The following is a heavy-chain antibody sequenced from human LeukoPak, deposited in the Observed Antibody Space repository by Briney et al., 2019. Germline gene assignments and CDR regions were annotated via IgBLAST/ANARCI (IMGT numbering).Heavy chain of an antibody. Sequence: PVGSLRLSCAASGFSFSDYYMSWIRQAPGKGLEGVSYISTSGSTIDYADSVKGRFTISRDNAKNLLYLQMNSLRAEVTAVYYCARESYYDSSGYRDCYYYVDVLGKGTTVTVSS. J-gene: IGHJ6*03. D-gene: IGHD3-22*01. V-gene: IGHV3-11*04. CDR2: ISTSGSTI. CDR1: GFSFSDYY. CDR3: ARESYYDSSGYRDCYYYVDV.